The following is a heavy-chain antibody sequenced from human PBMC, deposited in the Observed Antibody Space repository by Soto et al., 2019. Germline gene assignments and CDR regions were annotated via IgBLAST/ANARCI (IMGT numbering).Heavy chain of an antibody. J-gene: IGHJ6*02. CDR1: GYTFTSYG. D-gene: IGHD3-22*01. Sequence: ASVKVSCKASGYTFTSYGISWVRQAPGQGPEWMGWISAYNGNTNYAQKLQGRVTMTTDTSTSTAYMELRSLRSDDTAVYYCAXXAGDSSGYSLLYYYYGMDVWGQGTTVTVSS. CDR3: AXXAGDSSGYSLLYYYYGMDV. V-gene: IGHV1-18*01. CDR2: ISAYNGNT.